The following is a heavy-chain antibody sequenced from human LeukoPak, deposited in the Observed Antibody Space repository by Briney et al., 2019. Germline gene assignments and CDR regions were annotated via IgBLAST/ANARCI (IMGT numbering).Heavy chain of an antibody. CDR1: GFTFSNAC. D-gene: IGHD3-22*01. CDR2: IDGDGSRT. V-gene: IGHV3-74*01. J-gene: IGHJ5*02. CDR3: ARASNYFDSRGLHWFDP. Sequence: GGSLRLSCAASGFTFSNACMSWVRQAPGKGLVWVSRIDGDGSRTSYADSVKGRFTISRDNAKNTLYLQMNSLRAEDTAMYYCARASNYFDSRGLHWFDPCDQGTLVTVSS.